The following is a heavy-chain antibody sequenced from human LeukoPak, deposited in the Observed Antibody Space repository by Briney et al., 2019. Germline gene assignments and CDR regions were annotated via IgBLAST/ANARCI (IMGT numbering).Heavy chain of an antibody. CDR1: GFTFSSYG. V-gene: IGHV3-33*01. CDR2: IWYDGSNK. CDR3: ARDHQYQLLHYYCYGMDV. D-gene: IGHD2-2*01. Sequence: GGSLRLSCAASGFTFSSYGMHWVRQAPGKGLEWVAVIWYDGSNKYYADSVKGRFTISRDNSKNTLYLQMNSLRAEDTAVYYCARDHQYQLLHYYCYGMDVWGQGTTVTVSS. J-gene: IGHJ6*02.